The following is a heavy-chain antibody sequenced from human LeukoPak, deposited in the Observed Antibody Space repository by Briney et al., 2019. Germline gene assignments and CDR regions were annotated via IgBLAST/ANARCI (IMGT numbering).Heavy chain of an antibody. Sequence: GGSLRLSCAASGFTFSSYWMHWVRQAPGKGLVWVSRINSDGSSTSYADSVKGRFTISRDNAKNTLYLQMNSLRAEDTAVYYCARETGGSSGLYHRNPFFDYWGQGTLVTVSS. CDR2: INSDGSST. V-gene: IGHV3-74*01. D-gene: IGHD6-19*01. CDR1: GFTFSSYW. J-gene: IGHJ4*02. CDR3: ARETGGSSGLYHRNPFFDY.